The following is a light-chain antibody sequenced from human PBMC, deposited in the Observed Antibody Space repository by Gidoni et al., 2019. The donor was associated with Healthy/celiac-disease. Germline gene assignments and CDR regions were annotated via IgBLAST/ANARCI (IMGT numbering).Light chain of an antibody. V-gene: IGKV3-20*01. Sequence: TVSTQTPGTLSLSPGDRANLCCRASQSVSSSYLDWYPQKPVQPPSLLCYGASSRATGIPDRFSGSGSGTYFTLTISSLAPEYFSVSYCQHYCSSRTFGQGTKVEIK. J-gene: IGKJ1*01. CDR1: QSVSSSY. CDR3: QHYCSSRT. CDR2: GAS.